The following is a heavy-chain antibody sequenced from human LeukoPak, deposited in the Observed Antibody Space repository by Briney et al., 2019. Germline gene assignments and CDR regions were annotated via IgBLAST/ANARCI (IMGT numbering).Heavy chain of an antibody. J-gene: IGHJ4*02. Sequence: PSETLSLTCTVSGGSISSSSYYWGWIRQPPGKGLEWIGSIYYSGSTYYNPSLKSRVTISVDTSKNQFSLKLSSVTAADTAVYYCARQGTTEYYFDYWGQGTLVTVSS. CDR3: ARQGTTEYYFDY. D-gene: IGHD2/OR15-2a*01. CDR2: IYYSGST. CDR1: GGSISSSSYY. V-gene: IGHV4-39*01.